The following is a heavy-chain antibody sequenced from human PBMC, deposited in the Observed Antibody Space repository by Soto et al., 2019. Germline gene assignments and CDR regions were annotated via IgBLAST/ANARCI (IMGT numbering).Heavy chain of an antibody. Sequence: EVQLLESGGGLVQPGGSLRLSCAASGFIFSSYAMNWVRQAPGKGLEWVSGISVSGDRIYYADSVKGRFTISRDNSKNTRYLQMNRLRAGDTAVYYCAKDAGGAECFSRFDYWGQGTLVTVSS. CDR3: AKDAGGAECFSRFDY. V-gene: IGHV3-23*01. D-gene: IGHD2-21*01. CDR2: ISVSGDRI. J-gene: IGHJ4*02. CDR1: GFIFSSYA.